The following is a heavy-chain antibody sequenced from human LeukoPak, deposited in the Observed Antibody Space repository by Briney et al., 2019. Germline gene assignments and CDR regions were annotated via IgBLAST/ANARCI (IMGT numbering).Heavy chain of an antibody. J-gene: IGHJ5*02. D-gene: IGHD3-3*01. CDR3: ARGAGFWSGYPYFDP. CDR2: IYTSGST. Sequence: SETLSLTCTVSGGSISSGSYYWSWIRQPAGTGLEWIGRIYTSGSTNYNPSLKSRVTISVDTSKNQFSLKLSSVTAADTAVYYCARGAGFWSGYPYFDPWGQGTLVTVSS. CDR1: GGSISSGSYY. V-gene: IGHV4-61*02.